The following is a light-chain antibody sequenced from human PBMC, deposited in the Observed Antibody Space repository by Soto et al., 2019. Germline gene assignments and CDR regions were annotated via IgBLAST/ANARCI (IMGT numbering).Light chain of an antibody. Sequence: ETVLTQSPATLSLSPGERVTLSCRASQSVRSYLAWYQHKAGQAPRLLIYDTSNRATGIPARFSGSGSGTDFTLTISSLEPEDFAVYYCQQRTNWPPTFGGGTKVEIK. CDR3: QQRTNWPPT. CDR1: QSVRSY. V-gene: IGKV3-11*01. CDR2: DTS. J-gene: IGKJ4*01.